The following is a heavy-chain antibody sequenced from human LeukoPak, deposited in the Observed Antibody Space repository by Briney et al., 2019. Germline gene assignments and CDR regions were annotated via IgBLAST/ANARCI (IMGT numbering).Heavy chain of an antibody. CDR2: INPNSGGT. D-gene: IGHD5-18*01. CDR3: ARDFIRGSSFAYRLLES. CDR1: GYTFIYYY. Sequence: GASVKVSCKTSGYTFIYYYVHWVRKAPGQGLEWLGWINPNSGGTSNAQMLQGRVTLTRDTSINTAYMELRRLTSDDTAVYYCARDFIRGSSFAYRLLESWGQGTLVSVSS. J-gene: IGHJ4*02. V-gene: IGHV1-2*02.